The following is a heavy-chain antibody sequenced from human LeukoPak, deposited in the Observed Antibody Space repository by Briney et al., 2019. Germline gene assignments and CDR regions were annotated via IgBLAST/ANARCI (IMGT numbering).Heavy chain of an antibody. J-gene: IGHJ4*02. D-gene: IGHD3-16*02. CDR2: ISGSGGST. V-gene: IGHV3-23*01. Sequence: GGSLRLSCAASGFTFSSDAMRWVRQAPGEGLEWVSAISGSGGSTYYADSVKGRFTISRDNSKNTLYLQMNSLGAEDTAVYYCAKGPEAYVWGSYRDYWGQGTLVTVSS. CDR1: GFTFSSDA. CDR3: AKGPEAYVWGSYRDY.